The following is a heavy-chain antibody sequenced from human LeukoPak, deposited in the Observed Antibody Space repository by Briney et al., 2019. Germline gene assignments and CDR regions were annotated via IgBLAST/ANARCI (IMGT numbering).Heavy chain of an antibody. V-gene: IGHV3-30*02. Sequence: GGSLRLSCAASGFAFSNFGLHWVRQAPGKGLEWVAFIPYDGSDKYYADSVKGRFTISRDNSKNTLYLQVNGLRAEDTAVYYCAKHHYSGSSGYYFFDYWGQGTLVTVSS. CDR1: GFAFSNFG. D-gene: IGHD3-22*01. CDR3: AKHHYSGSSGYYFFDY. J-gene: IGHJ4*02. CDR2: IPYDGSDK.